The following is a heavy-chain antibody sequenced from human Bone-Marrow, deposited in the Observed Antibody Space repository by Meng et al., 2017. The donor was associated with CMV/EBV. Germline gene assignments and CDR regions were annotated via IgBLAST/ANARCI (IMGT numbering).Heavy chain of an antibody. D-gene: IGHD2-2*01. CDR1: VGTFSSYA. CDR2: IIPIFGTA. J-gene: IGHJ3*02. Sequence: SVKVSCKASVGTFSSYAISWVRQAPGQGLEWMGGIIPIFGTANYAQKFQGRVTITTDESTSTAYMELSSLRSEDTAVYYCAREGGGYCSSTSCYAFDIWGQGTMVTVSS. CDR3: AREGGGYCSSTSCYAFDI. V-gene: IGHV1-69*05.